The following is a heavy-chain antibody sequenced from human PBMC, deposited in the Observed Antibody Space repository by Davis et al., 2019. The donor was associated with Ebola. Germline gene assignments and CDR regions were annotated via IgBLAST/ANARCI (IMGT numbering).Heavy chain of an antibody. CDR3: ARDAVPAAQDY. J-gene: IGHJ4*02. CDR1: GFAFSIHW. Sequence: GESLKISCAAAAGFAFSIHWMPWVRQAPGKGLEWVANIRQDGGETYYADSVKGRFAISRDNAKNSLYLQMNSLRAEDTAIYYCARDAVPAAQDYWGQGTLVTVSS. CDR2: IRQDGGET. V-gene: IGHV3-7*03. D-gene: IGHD2-2*01.